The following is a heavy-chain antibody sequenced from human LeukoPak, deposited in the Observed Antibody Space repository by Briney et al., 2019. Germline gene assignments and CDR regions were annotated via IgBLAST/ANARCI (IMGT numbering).Heavy chain of an antibody. CDR3: ARDYYDFWSGYYASAFDI. Sequence: PGGSLRLSCAASGFTFSSYSMNWVRQAPGKGLEWVSSISSSSSYIYYADSVKGRFTISRDNAKNSLYLQMNSLRAEDTAVYYCARDYYDFWSGYYASAFDIWGQGTMVTVSS. CDR2: ISSSSSYI. CDR1: GFTFSSYS. V-gene: IGHV3-21*01. D-gene: IGHD3-3*01. J-gene: IGHJ3*02.